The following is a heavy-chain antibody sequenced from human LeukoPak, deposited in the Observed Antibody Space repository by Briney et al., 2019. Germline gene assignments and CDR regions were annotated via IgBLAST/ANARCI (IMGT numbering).Heavy chain of an antibody. CDR3: ARARRQQLVLFSYYMDV. V-gene: IGHV1-46*01. CDR1: GYTFTSYY. Sequence: GASVKVSCKASGYTFTSYYMHWVRQAPGQGLEWMGIINPSGGSTSYAQKFQGRVTMTRDMSTSTVYMELSSLRYEDTAVYYCARARRQQLVLFSYYMDVWGKGTTVTVSS. CDR2: INPSGGST. J-gene: IGHJ6*03. D-gene: IGHD6-13*01.